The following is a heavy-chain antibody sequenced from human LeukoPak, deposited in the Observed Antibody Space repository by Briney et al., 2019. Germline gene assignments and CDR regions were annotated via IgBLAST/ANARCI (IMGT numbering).Heavy chain of an antibody. CDR1: GFTFSSYT. CDR3: ARGLAVAGT. V-gene: IGHV3-21*01. J-gene: IGHJ5*02. CDR2: ISGSSTYI. Sequence: PGGSLRLSCAASGFTFSSYTMNWVRQAPEKGLEWVSSISGSSTYIYYADSVRGRFTVSRDNARNSLFLQMNSLRAEDTAVYYCARGLAVAGTWGQGTLDTVSS. D-gene: IGHD6-19*01.